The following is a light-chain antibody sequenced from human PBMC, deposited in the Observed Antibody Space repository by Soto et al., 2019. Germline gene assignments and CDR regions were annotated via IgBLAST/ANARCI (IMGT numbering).Light chain of an antibody. J-gene: IGKJ1*01. CDR2: GAS. CDR1: QSVSSSY. V-gene: IGKV3-20*01. CDR3: QQYGSPPWT. Sequence: EIVLTQSPGTLSLSPGERATLSCRASQSVSSSYLAWSQQKPGQAPRPLIYGASSRAIGIPDRFSGSGSGTDFTLTISRLEPEDFAVYYCQQYGSPPWTFGQGTKVEIK.